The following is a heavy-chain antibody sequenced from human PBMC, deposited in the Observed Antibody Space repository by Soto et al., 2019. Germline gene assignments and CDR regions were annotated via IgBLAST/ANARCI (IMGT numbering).Heavy chain of an antibody. V-gene: IGHV1-69*14. CDR2: IIPFFGSV. D-gene: IGHD2-21*02. CDR3: ARGHQYGGNSDAFET. CDR1: GLTFSGST. J-gene: IGHJ3*02. Sequence: QVQLVQSGAEVKKPGSSVRVSCKASGLTFSGSTLTWLRQVPGQGPEWMGGIIPFFGSVDYAPKFQDRVTITADKSTFTTYMELRSLRFDDTAVYYCARGHQYGGNSDAFETWGQGTVVTV.